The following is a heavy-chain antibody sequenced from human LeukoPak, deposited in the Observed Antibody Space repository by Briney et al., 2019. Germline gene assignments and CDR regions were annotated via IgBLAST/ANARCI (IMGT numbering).Heavy chain of an antibody. D-gene: IGHD1-26*01. Sequence: SVKVSCKASGGTFISYAISWVRQAPGQGLEWMGGIIPIFGTANYAQKFQGRVTITTDESTSTAYMELSSLRSEDTAVYYCARERATTDAFDIWGQGTMVTVSS. CDR3: ARERATTDAFDI. J-gene: IGHJ3*02. CDR2: IIPIFGTA. V-gene: IGHV1-69*05. CDR1: GGTFISYA.